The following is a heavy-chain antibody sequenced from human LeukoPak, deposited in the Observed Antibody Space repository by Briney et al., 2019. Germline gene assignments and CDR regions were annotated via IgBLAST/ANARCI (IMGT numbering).Heavy chain of an antibody. J-gene: IGHJ3*02. V-gene: IGHV3-7*01. CDR3: ATLYYYGSGSYYRDAFDI. CDR2: IKQDGSEK. D-gene: IGHD3-10*01. Sequence: GGSLRLSCAASGFTFSSYWMSWVRQAPGKGLEWVANIKQDGSEKYYVDSVKGRFTISRDNAKNSLYLQMNSLRAEDTAVYYCATLYYYGSGSYYRDAFDIWGQGTMVTVSS. CDR1: GFTFSSYW.